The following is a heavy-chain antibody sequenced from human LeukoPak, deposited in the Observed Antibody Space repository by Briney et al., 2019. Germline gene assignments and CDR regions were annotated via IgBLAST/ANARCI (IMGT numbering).Heavy chain of an antibody. Sequence: PSETLSLTCTVFGGSISSDYWSWIRQPAGKGLEWIGRFQMSGSTNYNPSLKSRVTMSVDTSKNQFFLKLSSVTAADTAVYYCARDGGYSSSWSYYFDYWGQGTLVTVSS. V-gene: IGHV4-4*07. CDR3: ARDGGYSSSWSYYFDY. D-gene: IGHD6-13*01. CDR2: FQMSGST. J-gene: IGHJ4*02. CDR1: GGSISSDY.